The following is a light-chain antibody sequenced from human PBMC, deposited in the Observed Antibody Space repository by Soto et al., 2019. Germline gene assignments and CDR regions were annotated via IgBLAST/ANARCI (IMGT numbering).Light chain of an antibody. CDR1: SSNIGSNA. J-gene: IGLJ2*01. CDR2: SNN. V-gene: IGLV1-44*01. CDR3: AAWDDSLNAVL. Sequence: QPVLTQPPSASGTPGQRVTISCSGSSSNIGSNAVNWYHQLPGAAPKLLIYSNNQRPSGVPDRFSGSKSGTSASLAISGLQSEDEADYYCAAWDDSLNAVLFGGGTKVTVL.